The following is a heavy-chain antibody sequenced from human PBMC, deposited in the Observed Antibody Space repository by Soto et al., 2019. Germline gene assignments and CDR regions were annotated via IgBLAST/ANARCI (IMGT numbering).Heavy chain of an antibody. CDR3: ARVKPGYFYYFDY. CDR1: GFTFSDYY. D-gene: IGHD3-22*01. Sequence: PGGSLTLSYAASGFTFSDYYMSWVRQAPGKGLEWVSYISSSGSTIYYADSVKGRFTISRDNAKNSLYLQMDSLRAEDTAVYYCARVKPGYFYYFDYWGQGTLATVSS. V-gene: IGHV3-11*01. CDR2: ISSSGSTI. J-gene: IGHJ4*02.